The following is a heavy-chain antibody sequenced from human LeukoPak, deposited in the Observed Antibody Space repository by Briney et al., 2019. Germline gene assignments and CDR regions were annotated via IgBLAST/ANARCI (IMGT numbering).Heavy chain of an antibody. Sequence: GASVKVSCKASGYTFTGYYMHWVRQAPGQGLEWMGRINPNSGGTNYAQKFQGRVTMTRDTSIGTAYMELSRLRSDDTAVYYCARDHYDRPLYYWGQGTLVTVSS. V-gene: IGHV1-2*06. J-gene: IGHJ4*02. CDR2: INPNSGGT. CDR3: ARDHYDRPLYY. D-gene: IGHD3-22*01. CDR1: GYTFTGYY.